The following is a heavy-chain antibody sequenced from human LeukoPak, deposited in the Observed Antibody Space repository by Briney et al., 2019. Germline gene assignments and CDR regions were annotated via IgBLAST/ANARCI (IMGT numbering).Heavy chain of an antibody. CDR2: ISNNGGST. CDR1: GFTFSRYS. Sequence: GGSLRLSCAATGFTFSRYSMHWVRQAPGKGLEYVSAISNNGGSTYYAKSVKGRFTISRDNSKNTLYLQMGSLRAEDMAVYYCARTSIAAREADYWGQGTLVTVSS. D-gene: IGHD6-6*01. V-gene: IGHV3-64*01. CDR3: ARTSIAAREADY. J-gene: IGHJ4*02.